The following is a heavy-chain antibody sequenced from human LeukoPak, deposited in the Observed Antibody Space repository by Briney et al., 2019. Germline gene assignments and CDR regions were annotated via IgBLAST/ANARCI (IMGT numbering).Heavy chain of an antibody. CDR2: IYTSGST. CDR1: GGSTSSFY. V-gene: IGHV4-4*07. J-gene: IGHJ5*02. CDR3: ARGGGSNWHGDWFDP. Sequence: PSETLSLTCTVSGGSTSSFYWSWIRRPAGKGLEWVGRIYTSGSTDYNPSLKNRVTMSQDKSKNQFSLKLSSVTAADTAVYYCARGGGSNWHGDWFDPWGQGTLVTVSS. D-gene: IGHD1-1*01.